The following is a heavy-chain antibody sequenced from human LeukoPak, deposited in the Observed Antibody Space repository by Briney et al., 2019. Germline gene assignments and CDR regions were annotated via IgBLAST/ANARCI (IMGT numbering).Heavy chain of an antibody. Sequence: GSLRLSCAASGFTFSSYGMHWVRQDPGKGLEWVAFIRYDGSNKYYADSVKGRFTIPRDNSKNTLYLQMNSLRAEDTAVYYCAKKYSSSPSGAFDIWGQGTMVTVSS. V-gene: IGHV3-30*02. CDR3: AKKYSSSPSGAFDI. D-gene: IGHD6-6*01. J-gene: IGHJ3*02. CDR2: IRYDGSNK. CDR1: GFTFSSYG.